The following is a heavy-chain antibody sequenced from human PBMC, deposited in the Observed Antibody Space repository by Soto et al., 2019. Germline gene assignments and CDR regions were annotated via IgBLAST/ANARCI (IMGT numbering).Heavy chain of an antibody. CDR1: GGSTSSYY. Sequence: PSETLSLTCTVSGGSTSSYYWSWIRQPPGKGLEWIGYIYYSGSTNYNPSLKSRVTISVDTSKNQFSLKLSSVTAADTAVYYCARAGDFWSGYYFDYWGQGTLVTVSS. V-gene: IGHV4-59*01. D-gene: IGHD3-3*01. CDR2: IYYSGST. CDR3: ARAGDFWSGYYFDY. J-gene: IGHJ4*02.